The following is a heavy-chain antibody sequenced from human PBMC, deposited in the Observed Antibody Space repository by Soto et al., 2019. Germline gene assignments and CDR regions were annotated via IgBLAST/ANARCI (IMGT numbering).Heavy chain of an antibody. Sequence: QVQLQESGPGLVKPSQTLSLTCTVSGGSISSGGYYWSWIRQHPGKGLEWIGYIYYSGSTYYNPXLKSRVTILVDXSXNXXSLKLRSVTAADTAVYYCAASCVGCGGFNYYGMDVWGQGTTVTVSS. V-gene: IGHV4-31*03. CDR3: AASCVGCGGFNYYGMDV. CDR2: IYYSGST. CDR1: GGSISSGGYY. J-gene: IGHJ6*02. D-gene: IGHD2-21*01.